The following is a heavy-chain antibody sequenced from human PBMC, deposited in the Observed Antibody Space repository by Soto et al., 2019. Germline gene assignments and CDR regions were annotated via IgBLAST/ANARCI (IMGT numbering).Heavy chain of an antibody. J-gene: IGHJ6*02. CDR2: INHSGST. Sequence: SETLSLTCAVYGGSFSGYYWSWIRQPPGKGLEWIGEINHSGSTNYNPSLKSRVTISVDTSKNQFSLKLSSVTAADTAVYYCATIPYSSSSLVGDYYYYGMDVWGQGTTVTVSS. D-gene: IGHD6-6*01. V-gene: IGHV4-34*01. CDR1: GGSFSGYY. CDR3: ATIPYSSSSLVGDYYYYGMDV.